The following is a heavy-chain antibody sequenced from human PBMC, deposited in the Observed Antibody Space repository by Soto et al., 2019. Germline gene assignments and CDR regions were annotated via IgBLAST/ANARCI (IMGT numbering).Heavy chain of an antibody. Sequence: QVQLQQWGAGLLKPSETLSLTCAVYGGSFSGYYWCWIRQPPGTGLEYIGEINHSGSTNYNPSLKSRVTISVDTSKHQFSLKLSSETAADTAVYYCARSYGGSSGTFDFWGQGTLVTVSS. D-gene: IGHD2-15*01. CDR3: ARSYGGSSGTFDF. V-gene: IGHV4-34*01. J-gene: IGHJ4*02. CDR2: INHSGST. CDR1: GGSFSGYY.